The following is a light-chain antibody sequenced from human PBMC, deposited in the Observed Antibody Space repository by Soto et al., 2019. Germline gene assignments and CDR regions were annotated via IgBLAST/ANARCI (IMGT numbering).Light chain of an antibody. J-gene: IGKJ4*01. CDR1: QGINNY. CDR3: QHYYNFPLT. CDR2: DVS. Sequence: DIQMTQAPSSLSASVGDRVTITFQASQGINNYLNWYQQKPGQAPKLLIYDVSHLQTGVPFRFRGSGSGQYFTLTISSLQPEDFATYYCQHYYNFPLTFGGGTKVDIK. V-gene: IGKV1-33*01.